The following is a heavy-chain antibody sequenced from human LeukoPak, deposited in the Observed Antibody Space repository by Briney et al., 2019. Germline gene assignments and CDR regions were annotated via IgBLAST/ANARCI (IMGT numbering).Heavy chain of an antibody. V-gene: IGHV3-21*01. CDR2: ITSSSTYI. Sequence: RSGGSLRPSCAASGFTFSSYSMSWVRQAPGKGLEWVSSITSSSTYIYYADSVKGRFTISRDNAKNSLYLQMNSLRAEDTAVYYCAKDLSSTADGHWYFDLWGRGTLVTVSS. J-gene: IGHJ2*01. CDR3: AKDLSSTADGHWYFDL. D-gene: IGHD1-14*01. CDR1: GFTFSSYS.